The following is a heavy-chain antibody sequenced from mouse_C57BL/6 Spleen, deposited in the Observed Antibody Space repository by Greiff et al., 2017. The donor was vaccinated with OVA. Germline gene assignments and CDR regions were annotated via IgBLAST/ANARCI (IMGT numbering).Heavy chain of an antibody. CDR1: GYTFTDYY. CDR3: AKSMITTGDWYFDV. V-gene: IGHV1-75*01. Sequence: VKLMESGPELVKPGASVKISCKASGYTFTDYYINWVKQRPGQGLEWIGWIFPGSGSTYYNEKFKGKATLTVDKSSSTAYMLLSSLTSEDSAVYFCAKSMITTGDWYFDVWGTGTTVTVSS. CDR2: IFPGSGST. D-gene: IGHD2-4*01. J-gene: IGHJ1*03.